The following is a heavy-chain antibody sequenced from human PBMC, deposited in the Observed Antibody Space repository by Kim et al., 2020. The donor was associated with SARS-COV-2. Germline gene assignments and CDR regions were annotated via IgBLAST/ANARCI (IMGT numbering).Heavy chain of an antibody. V-gene: IGHV3-48*02. CDR3: ARDPYYDDYGMDV. D-gene: IGHD3-3*01. J-gene: IGHJ6*02. Sequence: YADSVKGRFTISRNNVKNLLYLQMNSLRDEDTAVYYCARDPYYDDYGMDVWGQGTTVTVSS.